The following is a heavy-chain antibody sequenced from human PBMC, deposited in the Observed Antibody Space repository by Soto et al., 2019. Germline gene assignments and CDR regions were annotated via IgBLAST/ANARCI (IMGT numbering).Heavy chain of an antibody. V-gene: IGHV3-7*01. Sequence: GGSLRLSCVVSGFSLSGFWMSWVRQAPGKGLEWVANIKEDGTQTYYVDSVKGRFTISRDNAKNSLFSQMNSLRAEDTAVYYCARDYLVVPHRVIDYWGQGTLVTVSS. CDR1: GFSLSGFW. CDR2: IKEDGTQT. J-gene: IGHJ4*02. D-gene: IGHD2-2*01. CDR3: ARDYLVVPHRVIDY.